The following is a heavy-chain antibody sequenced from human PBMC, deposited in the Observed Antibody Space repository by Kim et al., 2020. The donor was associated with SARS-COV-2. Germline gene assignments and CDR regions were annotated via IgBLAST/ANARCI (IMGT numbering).Heavy chain of an antibody. CDR1: GGSISSYY. CDR2: IYYSGST. Sequence: SETLSLTCTVSGGSISSYYWSWIRQPPGKGLEWIGYIYYSGSTNYNPSLKSRVTISVDTSKNQFSLKLSSVTAADTAVYYCARSNETAAGKKYYYYYGMDVWGQGTTVTVSS. J-gene: IGHJ6*02. V-gene: IGHV4-59*01. D-gene: IGHD6-13*01. CDR3: ARSNETAAGKKYYYYYGMDV.